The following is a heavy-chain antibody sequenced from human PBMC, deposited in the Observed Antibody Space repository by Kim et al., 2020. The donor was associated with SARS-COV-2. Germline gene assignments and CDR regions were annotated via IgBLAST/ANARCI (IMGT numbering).Heavy chain of an antibody. Sequence: GGSLRLSCAASGFTFSSYEMNWVRQAPGKGLQWVSYISSSGRTIYYADSVKGRFTISRDNAKNSLYLQMNSLRAEDTAVYYCASGGTHLSSSSDYWGQGTLVTVSS. CDR3: ASGGTHLSSSSDY. CDR2: ISSSGRTI. CDR1: GFTFSSYE. V-gene: IGHV3-48*03. J-gene: IGHJ4*02. D-gene: IGHD6-6*01.